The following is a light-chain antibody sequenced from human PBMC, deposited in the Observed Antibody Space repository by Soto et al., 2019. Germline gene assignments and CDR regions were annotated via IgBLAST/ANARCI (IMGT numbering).Light chain of an antibody. CDR2: GSS. Sequence: EVVMTQSPVTLSVSPGGRATLSCRASQSVSSDLAWYQQKPGQAPRLLIYGSSTRATGVPDRFIGSGSGTEFTLTISSLQSEDCAVYYCHQYNNWPPYTFGQGTKLEIK. CDR3: HQYNNWPPYT. J-gene: IGKJ2*01. CDR1: QSVSSD. V-gene: IGKV3-15*01.